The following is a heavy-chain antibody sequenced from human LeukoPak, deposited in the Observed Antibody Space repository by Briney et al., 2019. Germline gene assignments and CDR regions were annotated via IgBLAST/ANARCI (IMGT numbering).Heavy chain of an antibody. CDR2: SYHSGST. CDR1: GGSISSGGYS. CDR3: ARAARTYYGSGSFPGWFDP. Sequence: SQTLSLTCAVSGGSISSGGYSWSWIRQPPGKGLEWIGYSYHSGSTYYNPSLKSRVTISVDRSKNQFSLKLSSVTAADTAVYYCARAARTYYGSGSFPGWFDPWGQGTLVTVSS. D-gene: IGHD3-10*01. V-gene: IGHV4-30-2*01. J-gene: IGHJ5*02.